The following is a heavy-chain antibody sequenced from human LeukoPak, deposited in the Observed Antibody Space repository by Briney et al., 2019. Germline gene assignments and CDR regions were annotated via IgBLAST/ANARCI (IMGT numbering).Heavy chain of an antibody. CDR2: IFHSGST. CDR3: ARDSQLGYCTSASCFGYYYYYMDV. V-gene: IGHV4-30-2*01. Sequence: PSQTLSLTCTVSGGSISSGGYYWTWIRQPPGKGLEWIGHIFHSGSTYYNPSLKSRVTISVDGSKNQFSLKLSSVTAADTAVYYCARDSQLGYCTSASCFGYYYYYMDVWGKGTTVTVSS. D-gene: IGHD2-2*01. CDR1: GGSISSGGYY. J-gene: IGHJ6*03.